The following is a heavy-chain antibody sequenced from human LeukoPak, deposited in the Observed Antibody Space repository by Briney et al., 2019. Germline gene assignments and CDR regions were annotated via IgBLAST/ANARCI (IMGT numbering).Heavy chain of an antibody. CDR2: INPSGGST. Sequence: ASVKVSCKASGYTFTTYYIHWVRQAPGQGLEWMGIINPSGGSTSFVQKLQGRVTMTRDMSTSTVYMELSSLRSEDTAVYYCARSFGASQQYSSSWYYYYMDVWGKGTMVTVSS. CDR1: GYTFTTYY. J-gene: IGHJ6*03. V-gene: IGHV1-46*01. CDR3: ARSFGASQQYSSSWYYYYMDV. D-gene: IGHD6-13*01.